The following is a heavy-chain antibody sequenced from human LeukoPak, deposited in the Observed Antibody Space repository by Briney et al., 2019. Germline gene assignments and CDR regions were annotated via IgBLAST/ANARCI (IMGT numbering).Heavy chain of an antibody. J-gene: IGHJ4*02. CDR2: ISGSGGST. Sequence: GGSLRLSCVASVFTFTSYAMSWVRQAPGKGLEWVSAISGSGGSTYYADSVKGRFTISRDNSKNTLYLQMNSLRAEDTAVYYCAKDFTRGSRFFDYWGQGTLVTVSS. D-gene: IGHD3-10*01. CDR3: AKDFTRGSRFFDY. CDR1: VFTFTSYA. V-gene: IGHV3-23*01.